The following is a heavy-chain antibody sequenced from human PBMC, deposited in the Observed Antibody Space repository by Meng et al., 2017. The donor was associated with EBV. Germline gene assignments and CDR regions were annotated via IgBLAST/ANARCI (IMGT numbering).Heavy chain of an antibody. Sequence: QGELFQAGLEWTRAGASVKVSCKASGYTFRNSAINWIRQVPGQGLEWMGWINTYSGKATFAQGFTGRFVFSLDTPVTTAHLQISGLKTEDSAVYYCARGVEENGSHYPFDSWGQGTLVTVSS. D-gene: IGHD1-1*01. V-gene: IGHV7-4-1*02. CDR2: INTYSGKA. J-gene: IGHJ4*02. CDR3: ARGVEENGSHYPFDS. CDR1: GYTFRNSA.